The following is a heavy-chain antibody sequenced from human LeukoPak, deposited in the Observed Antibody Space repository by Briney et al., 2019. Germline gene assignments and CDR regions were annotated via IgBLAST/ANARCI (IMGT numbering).Heavy chain of an antibody. CDR3: ARCSDLTYYYYYGMDV. CDR2: ISAYNGNT. Sequence: GASVKVSCKASGYTLTRYGVRWERQAPGRWLEWMGWISAYNGNTNYAQKLQGRVTMTTDTSTSTAYMELRSLRSDDTAVYYCARCSDLTYYYYYGMDVWGQGTTVTVSS. D-gene: IGHD3-10*02. V-gene: IGHV1-18*01. J-gene: IGHJ6*02. CDR1: GYTLTRYG.